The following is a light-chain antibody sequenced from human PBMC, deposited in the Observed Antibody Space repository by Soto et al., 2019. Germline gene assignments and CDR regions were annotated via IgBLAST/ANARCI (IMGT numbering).Light chain of an antibody. V-gene: IGLV1-44*01. CDR1: ISNIGSST. CDR3: AAWDDSLNGHV. CDR2: SNN. Sequence: QSVLTQPPSASGTPGQRVTISCSGSISNIGSSTVNWYKQLPGTAPKLLIYSNNQRPSGVPDRFSGSKSGTSASLAISGLQSEDEADYYCAAWDDSLNGHVFGTGTKLTVL. J-gene: IGLJ1*01.